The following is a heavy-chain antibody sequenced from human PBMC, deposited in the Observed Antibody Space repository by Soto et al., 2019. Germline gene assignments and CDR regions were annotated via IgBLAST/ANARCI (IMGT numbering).Heavy chain of an antibody. CDR3: ARNRTYYGDYMGDY. J-gene: IGHJ4*02. Sequence: QVQLVQSGAEVKKPGASVKVSCKASGYTFTSYVLHWVRQAPGQRPEWMGWINAGNGNTKYSQNFQGRVTISKNTSASTVYMELRSLKSEDTAVYYCARNRTYYGDYMGDYWGQGPLVAVSS. D-gene: IGHD4-17*01. CDR1: GYTFTSYV. V-gene: IGHV1-3*01. CDR2: INAGNGNT.